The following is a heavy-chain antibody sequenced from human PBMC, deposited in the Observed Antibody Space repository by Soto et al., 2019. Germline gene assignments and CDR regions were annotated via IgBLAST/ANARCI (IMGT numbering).Heavy chain of an antibody. CDR1: GFTFSSYG. V-gene: IGHV3-30*18. Sequence: GSLRLSCAASGFTFSSYGMHWVRQAPGKGLEWVAVISYDGSNKYYADSVKGRFTISRDNSKNTLYLQMNSLRAEDTAVYYCAKDRESYYFDYWGQGTLVTVSS. J-gene: IGHJ4*02. CDR3: AKDRESYYFDY. CDR2: ISYDGSNK.